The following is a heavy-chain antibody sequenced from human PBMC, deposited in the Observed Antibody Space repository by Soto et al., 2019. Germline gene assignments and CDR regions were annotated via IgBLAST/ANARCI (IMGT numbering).Heavy chain of an antibody. V-gene: IGHV4-61*01. CDR3: VRVWEHLYFDY. Sequence: SETLSLTCTVSGGSVSSNSYYWTWIRQPPGKGLEWIVYIHYSGSTNYNPSLKSRVAMSVDTSNNHFSLKLSSVTAADRAVYYCVRVWEHLYFDYWGQGALVTVSS. D-gene: IGHD1-26*01. CDR2: IHYSGST. CDR1: GGSVSSNSYY. J-gene: IGHJ4*02.